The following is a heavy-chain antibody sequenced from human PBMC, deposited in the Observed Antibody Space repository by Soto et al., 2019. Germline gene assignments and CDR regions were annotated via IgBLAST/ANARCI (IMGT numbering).Heavy chain of an antibody. CDR1: GFTFSNYA. V-gene: IGHV3-48*02. J-gene: IGHJ4*02. CDR2: ISHKSSAI. Sequence: EVQLVESGGGLVQPGGSLRLSCAASGFTFSNYAMNWVRQAPGKGLEWVSYISHKSSAIYHADSVKGRFTISRDKAKTALYLQINSLRDEDTAVYYCARDPYSSTTVTIMEYWGQGTLVTVSS. CDR3: ARDPYSSTTVTIMEY. D-gene: IGHD4-17*01.